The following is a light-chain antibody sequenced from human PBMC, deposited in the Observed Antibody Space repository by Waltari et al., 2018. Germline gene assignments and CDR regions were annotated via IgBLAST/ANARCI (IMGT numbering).Light chain of an antibody. CDR2: EGT. V-gene: IGLV2-23*01. CDR3: CSYAGSNTWV. J-gene: IGLJ3*02. CDR1: SSEVGSYNL. Sequence: ALTQPASVSGSPGQSVTISCTGISSEVGSYNLVSWYQQYPGKAPKIMFYEGTKRPCRVSNRFSGLGSGNPAPLTIFRLQAVDGAAYHCCSYAGSNTWVFGGGTKLTVL.